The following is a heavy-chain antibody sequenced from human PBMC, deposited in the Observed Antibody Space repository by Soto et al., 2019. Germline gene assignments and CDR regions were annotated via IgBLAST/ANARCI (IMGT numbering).Heavy chain of an antibody. CDR2: INRSGGST. V-gene: IGHV3-23*01. D-gene: IGHD4-17*01. J-gene: IGHJ4*02. CDR3: AKSREHKPGTVATGY. CDR1: GFTFSNYA. Sequence: EVQLLESGGGLVQPGGSLRLSCAASGFTFSNYAMSWVRQAPGKGLEWVSGINRSGGSTYYADSVKGRFTISRDNTKNTLYLQMNSLRPEDTAIYYCAKSREHKPGTVATGYWVQGPLVTVSS.